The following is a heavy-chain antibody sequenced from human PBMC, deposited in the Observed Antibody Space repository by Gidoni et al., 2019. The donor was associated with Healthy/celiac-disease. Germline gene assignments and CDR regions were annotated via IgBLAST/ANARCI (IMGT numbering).Heavy chain of an antibody. J-gene: IGHJ3*02. V-gene: IGHV3-48*01. CDR3: ARANRASYSSGWYEVAFDI. D-gene: IGHD6-19*01. Sequence: EVQLVESGGGLVQPGGSLRLSCAASGFTFSSYSMNWVRQAPGKGLEWASYISSSSSTIYYADSVKGRFTVSRDKAKNSLYLQMNSLRAEDTAMYYCARANRASYSSGWYEVAFDIWGQGTMVTVSS. CDR1: GFTFSSYS. CDR2: ISSSSSTI.